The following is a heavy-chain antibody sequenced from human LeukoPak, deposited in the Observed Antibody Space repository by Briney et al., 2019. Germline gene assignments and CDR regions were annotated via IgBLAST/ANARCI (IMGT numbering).Heavy chain of an antibody. V-gene: IGHV4-61*02. CDR2: MYTSGST. CDR3: ARVGVVPAAPAWYMDV. CDR1: GGSISSSDYY. J-gene: IGHJ6*03. Sequence: NPSETLSLTCSVSGGSISSSDYYWGWIRQPAGKGLEWIGRMYTSGSTNYNPSLKSRVSMSVDTSKNLLSLKLSSVTAADTAVYYCARVGVVPAAPAWYMDVWGKGTTVTVSS. D-gene: IGHD2-2*01.